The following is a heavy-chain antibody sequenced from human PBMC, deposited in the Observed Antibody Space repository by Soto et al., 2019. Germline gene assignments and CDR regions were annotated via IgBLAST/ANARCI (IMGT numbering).Heavy chain of an antibody. V-gene: IGHV3-21*01. J-gene: IGHJ4*02. D-gene: IGHD5-12*01. CDR2: ISSSSSYI. CDR1: GFTFSSYS. Sequence: EGSLRLSCAASGFTFSSYSMNWVRQAPGKGLEWVSSISSSSSYIYYADSVKGRFTISRDNAKNSLYLQMNSLRAEDTAVYYCARDRLSDYDGIFDYWGQGTLVTVSS. CDR3: ARDRLSDYDGIFDY.